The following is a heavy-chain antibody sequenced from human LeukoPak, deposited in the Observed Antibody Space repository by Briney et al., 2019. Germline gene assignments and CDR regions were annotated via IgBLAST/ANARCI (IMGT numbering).Heavy chain of an antibody. V-gene: IGHV3-21*01. J-gene: IGHJ4*02. CDR2: ISSSSYI. Sequence: GGSLRLSCAASGFTFSSYSMNWVRQAPGKGLEWVSSISSSSYIYYADSVKGRFTISRDNAKNSLYLQMNSLRAEDTAVYYCAREVYGSGSYYNVLDYWGQGTLVTVSS. D-gene: IGHD3-10*01. CDR1: GFTFSSYS. CDR3: AREVYGSGSYYNVLDY.